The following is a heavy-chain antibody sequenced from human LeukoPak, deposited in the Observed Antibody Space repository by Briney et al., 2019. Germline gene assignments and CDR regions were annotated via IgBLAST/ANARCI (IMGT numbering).Heavy chain of an antibody. V-gene: IGHV3-30*02. Sequence: GGSLRLSCAASGFTFSSHGMHWVRQAPGKGLEWVAFIRYDGTNKYYADSVKGRFTISRDNSKNTLYLQMNSLRAEDTAVYYCAKDLAGREEAAYDYWGQGTLVTVSS. CDR3: AKDLAGREEAAYDY. CDR1: GFTFSSHG. CDR2: IRYDGTNK. J-gene: IGHJ4*02. D-gene: IGHD6-25*01.